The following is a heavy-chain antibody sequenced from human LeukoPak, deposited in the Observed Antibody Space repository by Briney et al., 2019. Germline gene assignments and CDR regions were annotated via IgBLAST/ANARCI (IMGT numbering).Heavy chain of an antibody. J-gene: IGHJ6*03. CDR2: ISSSSSTI. V-gene: IGHV3-48*01. Sequence: GSLRLSCAASGFSFSSYSMNWVRQAPGKGLGWVSYISSSSSTIYYADSVKGRFTISRDNAKNSLYLQMNSLRAEDTAVYYCARGMGAADYYYYMDVWGKGTTVTVSS. CDR3: ARGMGAADYYYYMDV. D-gene: IGHD3-16*01. CDR1: GFSFSSYS.